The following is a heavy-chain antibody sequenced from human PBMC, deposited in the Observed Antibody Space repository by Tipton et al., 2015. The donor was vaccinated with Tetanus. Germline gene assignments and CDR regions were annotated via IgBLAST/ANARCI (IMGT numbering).Heavy chain of an antibody. CDR3: ARARWQSGGPYYFDS. Sequence: QVQLVQSGAELKKPGASVKVSCKASGYSFTNYGFSWVRQAPGQGLEWMGWISAYSGNTKYPQKLQGRVTMTTDTSTSTAYMELRSLRSDDTAVYYCARARWQSGGPYYFDSWGQGTLVTVSS. CDR2: ISAYSGNT. CDR1: GYSFTNYG. V-gene: IGHV1-18*01. J-gene: IGHJ4*02. D-gene: IGHD1-26*01.